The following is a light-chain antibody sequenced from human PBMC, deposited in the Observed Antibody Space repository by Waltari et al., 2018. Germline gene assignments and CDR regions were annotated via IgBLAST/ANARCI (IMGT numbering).Light chain of an antibody. CDR1: QSIRNY. Sequence: IQMTQSPSSLSASVGDRVTITCRASQSIRNYLNWYQHKPGKAPKVLIYAASSLQSGVPFRFSVSGYGTDFTLTSNNVQPEDFATYYWQQSYTSHTFGQGTKLEIK. CDR3: QQSYTSHT. J-gene: IGKJ2*01. V-gene: IGKV1-39*01. CDR2: AAS.